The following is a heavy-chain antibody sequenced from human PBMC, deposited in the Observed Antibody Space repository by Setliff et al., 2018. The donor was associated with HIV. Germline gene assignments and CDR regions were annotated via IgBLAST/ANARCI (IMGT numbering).Heavy chain of an antibody. Sequence: LSLTCAVYGGSFSGYFWTWIRQPPQKRLEWIGEINHGGDTNYSPSLKSRVTISVDTSKNQFSLKLSSVTAADTAVYYCARVGDFYDGSGHYSVLDAFDMWGQGTKVTVSS. CDR2: INHGGDT. CDR1: GGSFSGYF. D-gene: IGHD3-22*01. CDR3: ARVGDFYDGSGHYSVLDAFDM. J-gene: IGHJ3*02. V-gene: IGHV4-34*01.